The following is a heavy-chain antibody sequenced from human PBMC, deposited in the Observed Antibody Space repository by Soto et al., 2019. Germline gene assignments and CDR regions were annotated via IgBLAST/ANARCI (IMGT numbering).Heavy chain of an antibody. D-gene: IGHD2-15*01. CDR2: ITRSNTYI. V-gene: IGHV3-21*06. CDR3: VRDLLEGYGHARQPDY. J-gene: IGHJ4*02. Sequence: EVQLVESGGGLVKPGGSLRLSCVASGFTFRAYSMSWVRQAPGQGLEWVASITRSNTYIYYTRSVEGRFTISRDDAKNSRHMQMNNLRAEDTAVYYCVRDLLEGYGHARQPDYWGQGTLVTVSS. CDR1: GFTFRAYS.